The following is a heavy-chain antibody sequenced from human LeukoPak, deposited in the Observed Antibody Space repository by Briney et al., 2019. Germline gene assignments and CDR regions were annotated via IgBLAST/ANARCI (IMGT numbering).Heavy chain of an antibody. J-gene: IGHJ4*02. V-gene: IGHV4-4*07. CDR2: IYTSGST. CDR1: GGSISSYY. CDR3: ARGPQNSGSYYAYFDY. Sequence: SETLSLTCTVSGGSISSYYWSWIRQPADKRLECIGRIYTSGSTNYNPSLKSRVTMSVDTYKNQFSLKLSSVTAADTAVYYCARGPQNSGSYYAYFDYWGQGTLVTVSS. D-gene: IGHD1-26*01.